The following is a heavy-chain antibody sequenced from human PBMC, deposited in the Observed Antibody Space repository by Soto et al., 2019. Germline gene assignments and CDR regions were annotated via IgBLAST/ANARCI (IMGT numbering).Heavy chain of an antibody. CDR3: ARDDYDVLTGFGMDV. J-gene: IGHJ6*02. CDR1: GYSISSGYY. CDR2: ISHSGST. V-gene: IGHV4-38-2*02. Sequence: PSETLSLTCAVPGYSISSGYYWDWIRQPPGKGLEWIGSISHSGSTYYNPSLKSRVTISVDTSKNEFSLKLNSVTAADTAVYFCARDDYDVLTGFGMDVWGQGTTVTVSS. D-gene: IGHD3-9*01.